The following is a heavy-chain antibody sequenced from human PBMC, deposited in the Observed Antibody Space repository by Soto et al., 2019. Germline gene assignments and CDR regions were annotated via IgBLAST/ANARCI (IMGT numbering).Heavy chain of an antibody. J-gene: IGHJ5*02. D-gene: IGHD4-17*01. Sequence: QVQLVQSGAEVKKPGSSVKVSCKASGGTFSSYTISWVRQAPGQGLEWMGRIIPILGIANYAQKFQGRVTITADKSTSTADMELSRLRSEDTAVYYCARDRSTVTTREYNWFDPWGQGTLVTVSS. V-gene: IGHV1-69*08. CDR3: ARDRSTVTTREYNWFDP. CDR2: IIPILGIA. CDR1: GGTFSSYT.